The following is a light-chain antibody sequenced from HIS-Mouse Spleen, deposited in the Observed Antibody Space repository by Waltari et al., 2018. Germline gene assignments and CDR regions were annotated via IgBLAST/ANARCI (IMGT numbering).Light chain of an antibody. Sequence: SYELTQPPSVSVSPGQTASITCPGAKLGDQYACWYQQKPGQSPVPVIYQDSKRPPGIPERFSGSNSGNTATLTISGTQAMDEADYYCQAWDSSTAVFGGGTKLTVL. V-gene: IGLV3-1*01. CDR1: KLGDQY. CDR3: QAWDSSTAV. J-gene: IGLJ2*01. CDR2: QDS.